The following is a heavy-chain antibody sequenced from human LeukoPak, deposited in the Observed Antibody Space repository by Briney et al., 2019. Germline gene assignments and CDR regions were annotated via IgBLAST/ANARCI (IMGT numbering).Heavy chain of an antibody. V-gene: IGHV1-2*02. CDR1: GYTFTGYY. D-gene: IGHD2-2*01. CDR2: INPNSGGT. J-gene: IGHJ5*02. CDR3: ARGGIVVVPAAENWFDP. Sequence: GASVKVSCKASGYTFTGYYMHWVRQAPGQGLEWMGWINPNSGGTNYAQKFQGRVTMTRDTSISTAYMELSRLGSDDTAVYHCARGGIVVVPAAENWFDPWGQGTLVTVSS.